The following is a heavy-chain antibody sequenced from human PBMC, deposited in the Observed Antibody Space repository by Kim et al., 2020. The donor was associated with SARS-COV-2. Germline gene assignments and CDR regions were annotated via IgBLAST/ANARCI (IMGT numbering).Heavy chain of an antibody. CDR3: TTFNRQNAFDV. CDR1: AFTLNNVW. Sequence: GGSLRHSCAASAFTLNNVWMNWVRQPPGQGLEWLGVIKNKPTGGTTHFAALVEGRFTISRDDSKNMLYLQINSLKTEDTAVYYCTTFNRQNAFDVWGRGTMVIVSS. J-gene: IGHJ3*01. CDR2: IKNKPTGGTT. V-gene: IGHV3-15*01.